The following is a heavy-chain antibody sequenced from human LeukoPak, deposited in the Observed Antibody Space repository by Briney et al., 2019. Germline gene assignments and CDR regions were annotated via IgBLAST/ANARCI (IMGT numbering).Heavy chain of an antibody. CDR1: GFSFSSYA. J-gene: IGHJ4*02. V-gene: IGHV3-23*01. CDR2: ISGSGGTT. CDR3: AKVGATLYYFDY. Sequence: GGSLRLSCAASGFSFSSYAMSWVRQAPGKGLEWVSAISGSGGTTYYADSVKGRLIISRDNSKNTLYLQMNSLRVEDTAVYYCAKVGATLYYFDYWGQGSLVTVSS. D-gene: IGHD1-26*01.